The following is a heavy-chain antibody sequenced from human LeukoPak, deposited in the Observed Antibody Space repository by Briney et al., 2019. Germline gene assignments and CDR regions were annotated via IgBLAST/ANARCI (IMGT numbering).Heavy chain of an antibody. D-gene: IGHD1-20*01. CDR3: ARVRVTGNDNNYYYYMDV. CDR1: GFTFSAYS. Sequence: GGSLRLSCAASGFTFSAYSMNWVRQAPGKGLNWVSYISNSRSTIYYADSVKGRFTVSRDNAKNSLSLQMNGLRVDDAAVYYCARVRVTGNDNNYYYYMDVWGKGTTVTVSS. CDR2: ISNSRSTI. J-gene: IGHJ6*03. V-gene: IGHV3-48*01.